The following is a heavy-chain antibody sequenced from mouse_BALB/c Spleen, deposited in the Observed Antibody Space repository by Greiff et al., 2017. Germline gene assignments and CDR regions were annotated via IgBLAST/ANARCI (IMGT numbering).Heavy chain of an antibody. J-gene: IGHJ2*01. Sequence: VKLMESGAELVKPGASVKMSCKASGYTFTSYWMHWVKQRPGQGLEWIGYINPSTGYTEYNQKFKDKATLTADKSSSTTYMQLSSLTSEDSAVYYCASSIYYKDPWGQGTTVTVSS. CDR3: ASSIYYKDP. D-gene: IGHD2-1*01. V-gene: IGHV1-7*01. CDR1: GYTFTSYW. CDR2: INPSTGYT.